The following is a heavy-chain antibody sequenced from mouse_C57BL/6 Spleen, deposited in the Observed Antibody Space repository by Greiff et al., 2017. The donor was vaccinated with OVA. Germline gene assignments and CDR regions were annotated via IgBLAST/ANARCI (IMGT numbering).Heavy chain of an antibody. CDR2: IDPANGNT. J-gene: IGHJ1*03. D-gene: IGHD1-1*01. V-gene: IGHV14-3*01. Sequence: VQLQQSVAELVRPGASVKLSCTASGFNIKNNYMHWVKQRPEQGLEWIGRIDPANGNTKYAPKFQGKATITANTSSNTAYLQLSSLTSEDTAIYYCARSGITTVVPYWYFDVWGTGTTVTVSS. CDR1: GFNIKNNY. CDR3: ARSGITTVVPYWYFDV.